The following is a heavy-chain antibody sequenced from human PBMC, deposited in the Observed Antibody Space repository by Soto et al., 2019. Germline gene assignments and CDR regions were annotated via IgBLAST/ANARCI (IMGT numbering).Heavy chain of an antibody. CDR3: ARYHSCTNGVCNWFDP. CDR2: IYYSGRT. D-gene: IGHD2-8*01. J-gene: IGHJ5*02. CDR1: GGSISTYY. V-gene: IGHV4-59*01. Sequence: TSETLSLSCTVSGGSISTYYWNWIRQPPGKGLEWIGYIYYSGRTNYNPSLKSRVTISVDTSKNQFSLKLSSVTAADTAVYYCARYHSCTNGVCNWFDPWAQGNLVTVSS.